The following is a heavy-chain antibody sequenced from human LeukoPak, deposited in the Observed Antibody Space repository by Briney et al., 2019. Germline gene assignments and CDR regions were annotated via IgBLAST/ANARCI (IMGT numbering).Heavy chain of an antibody. CDR1: GGSISSGSYY. J-gene: IGHJ4*02. V-gene: IGHV4-61*02. CDR3: ASLFTFGGVTDY. Sequence: PSQTLSLTCTVSGGSISSGSYYWSWIRQPAGKGLEWIGRIYTSGSTNYNPSLKSRVTISSDASKNQFSLSLSSVTAADTAVYYCASLFTFGGVTDYWGQGILVTVSS. CDR2: IYTSGST. D-gene: IGHD3-16*01.